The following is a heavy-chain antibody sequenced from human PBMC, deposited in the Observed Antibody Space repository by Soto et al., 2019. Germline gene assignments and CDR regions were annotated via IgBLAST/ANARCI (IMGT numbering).Heavy chain of an antibody. V-gene: IGHV1-69-2*01. D-gene: IGHD3-10*01. CDR2: VDPEDGET. CDR3: ARDPYAQPRQPGVY. J-gene: IGHJ4*02. Sequence: EVQLVQSGAEVKKPGATVKISCKVSGYTFTDYYMHWVQQAPGKGLEWMGLVDPEDGETIYAEKFQGRVTITADTSTDTAYMELSSLRPEDTAVYYCARDPYAQPRQPGVYWGQGTLVTVSS. CDR1: GYTFTDYY.